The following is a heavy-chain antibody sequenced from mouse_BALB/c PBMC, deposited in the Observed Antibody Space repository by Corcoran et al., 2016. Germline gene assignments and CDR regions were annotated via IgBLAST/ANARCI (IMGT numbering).Heavy chain of an antibody. Sequence: EVQLQQSGPELVKPGASVKMSCKASGYTFTSYVMHWVKQKPGQDLEWIGYIYPYNDDTKYNEEFKGKATLTSDKSSSTAYMELNSLTSEDSAVYYCAREVPGGYPFEYWGQGTTLTVSS. CDR1: GYTFTSYV. CDR3: AREVPGGYPFEY. D-gene: IGHD2-2*01. CDR2: IYPYNDDT. J-gene: IGHJ2*01. V-gene: IGHV1S136*01.